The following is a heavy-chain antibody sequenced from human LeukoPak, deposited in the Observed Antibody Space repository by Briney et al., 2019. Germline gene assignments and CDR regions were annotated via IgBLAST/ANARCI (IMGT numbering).Heavy chain of an antibody. CDR3: ARKVEFLDALDI. D-gene: IGHD1-1*01. CDR1: GYTFTGYH. J-gene: IGHJ3*02. CDR2: INPYSGDT. Sequence: ASVKVSCKASGYTFTGYHIHWVRQAPGQGLEWMGRINPYSGDTNFAQKFQGRVTMTRDTSISTAYMELSRLRSDDTAVYYCARKVEFLDALDIWGQGTMVTVSS. V-gene: IGHV1-2*06.